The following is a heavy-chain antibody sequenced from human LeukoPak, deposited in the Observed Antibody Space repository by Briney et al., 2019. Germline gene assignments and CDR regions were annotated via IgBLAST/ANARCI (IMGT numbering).Heavy chain of an antibody. J-gene: IGHJ6*02. D-gene: IGHD6-13*01. CDR3: AKAASSSWPSYYYGMDV. V-gene: IGHV3-33*06. Sequence: GRSLRLSCAASGFTFSSYDMHWVRQAPGKGLEWVAVIWYDGSNKYYADSVKGRFTISKDNSKNTVYLQMSSLRVDDTAVYYCAKAASSSWPSYYYGMDVWGQGTTVTVSS. CDR1: GFTFSSYD. CDR2: IWYDGSNK.